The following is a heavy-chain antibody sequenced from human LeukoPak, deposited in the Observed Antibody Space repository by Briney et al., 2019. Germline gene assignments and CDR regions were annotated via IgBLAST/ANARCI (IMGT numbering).Heavy chain of an antibody. Sequence: GGSLRLSCAASGFTFSSYAMSWVRQAPGKGLEWVSAISGSGGSTYYADSVKGRFTISRDNSKNTLYLQMNSLRAEDTAVCYCAKWSWYDSEGYWGQGTLVTVSS. CDR1: GFTFSSYA. CDR2: ISGSGGST. D-gene: IGHD3-22*01. CDR3: AKWSWYDSEGY. J-gene: IGHJ4*02. V-gene: IGHV3-23*01.